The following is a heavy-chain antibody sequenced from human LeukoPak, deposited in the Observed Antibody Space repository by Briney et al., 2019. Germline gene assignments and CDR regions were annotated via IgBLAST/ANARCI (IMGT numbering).Heavy chain of an antibody. D-gene: IGHD4-17*01. Sequence: SETLSLTCTVSGCSISSYYWSWIRQPPGKGLEWIGYIYFSGSTNYNPSLKSRVSLSLDSSKSQFALKVTSVTAADTAVYYCARDEFGDFQGFDYWGQGTRVTVSS. J-gene: IGHJ4*02. CDR3: ARDEFGDFQGFDY. CDR2: IYFSGST. V-gene: IGHV4-59*01. CDR1: GCSISSYY.